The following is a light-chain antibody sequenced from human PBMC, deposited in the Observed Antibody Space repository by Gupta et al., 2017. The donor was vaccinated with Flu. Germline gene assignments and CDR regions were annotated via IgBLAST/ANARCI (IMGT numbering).Light chain of an antibody. CDR1: QDISNY. J-gene: IGKJ5*01. Sequence: DIQMTQSPSSLSASVGDRVTITCQASQDISNYLNWYQQKPGKAPKLLIYDASNLETGVPSRFSGSGSGTDFTFTISILHPEDLATYYCQQDYNPLLTFGQGTRLEIK. CDR3: QQDYNPLLT. V-gene: IGKV1-33*01. CDR2: DAS.